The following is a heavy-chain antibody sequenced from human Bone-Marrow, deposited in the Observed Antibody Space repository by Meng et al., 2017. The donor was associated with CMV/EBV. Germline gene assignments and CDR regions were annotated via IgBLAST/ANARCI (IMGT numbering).Heavy chain of an antibody. V-gene: IGHV3-23*03. CDR2: IYSGGSST. D-gene: IGHD2-15*01. J-gene: IGHJ4*02. Sequence: ETLSLTCAASGFTFSSYAMSWVRQAPGKGLEWVSVIYSGGSSTYYADSVKGRFTISRDNSKNTLYLQMNSLRAEDTAVYYCAKTIVVVNTLYYFDYWGQGTLVTVSS. CDR1: GFTFSSYA. CDR3: AKTIVVVNTLYYFDY.